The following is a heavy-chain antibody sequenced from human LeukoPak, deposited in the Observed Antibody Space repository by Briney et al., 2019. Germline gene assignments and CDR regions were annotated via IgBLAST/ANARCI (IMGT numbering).Heavy chain of an antibody. CDR1: GYTFTGYY. V-gene: IGHV1-2*02. D-gene: IGHD6-13*01. CDR3: ASPYSSSWSFDY. CDR2: INPNSGGT. J-gene: IGHJ4*02. Sequence: ASVKVSCKASGYTFTGYYMHWVRQAPGQGLEWMGWINPNSGGTNYAQKFQGRVTMTRDTSISTAYMELNRLRSDDTAVYYCASPYSSSWSFDYWGQGTLVTVSS.